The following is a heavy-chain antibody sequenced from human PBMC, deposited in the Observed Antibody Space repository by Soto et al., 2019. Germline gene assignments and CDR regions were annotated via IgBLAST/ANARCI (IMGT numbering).Heavy chain of an antibody. CDR2: IIPIFGTA. CDR3: ARVSGKYSSSSKPPNWFDP. J-gene: IGHJ5*02. Sequence: QVQLVQSGAEVKKPGSSVKVSCKASGGTFSSYAISWVRQAPGQGLEWMGGIIPIFGTANYAPKFQGRVTITADESTSTAYMELSSLRSEDTAVYYCARVSGKYSSSSKPPNWFDPWGQGTLVTVSS. V-gene: IGHV1-69*01. CDR1: GGTFSSYA. D-gene: IGHD6-6*01.